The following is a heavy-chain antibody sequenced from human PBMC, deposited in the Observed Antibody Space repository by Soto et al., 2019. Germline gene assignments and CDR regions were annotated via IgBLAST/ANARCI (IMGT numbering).Heavy chain of an antibody. V-gene: IGHV3-7*01. Sequence: LVESGGGLVQPGGSLRLSCAASGFTFSNIWMSWVRRSPEKGPEWVASISPDGGEIYYVDSVKGRFTISRDNTRNSRYLQRNSLRAEDTAVYYCAKGPRWGQGTLVTVSS. CDR2: ISPDGGEI. CDR1: GFTFSNIW. J-gene: IGHJ4*02. CDR3: AKGPR.